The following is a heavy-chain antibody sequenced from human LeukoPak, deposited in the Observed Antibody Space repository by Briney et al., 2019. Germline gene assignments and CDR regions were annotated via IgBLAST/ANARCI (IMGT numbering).Heavy chain of an antibody. D-gene: IGHD3-22*01. J-gene: IGHJ4*02. CDR2: IIPIFGTA. V-gene: IGHV1-69*13. Sequence: SVKVSCKASGGTFSSYAISWVRQAPGQGLEWMGGIIPIFGTANYAQKFQGRVTITADESTSTAYMELSSLRSEDTAVYYCASGDYYDSSGYPHQFDYWGQGTLVTVSS. CDR3: ASGDYYDSSGYPHQFDY. CDR1: GGTFSSYA.